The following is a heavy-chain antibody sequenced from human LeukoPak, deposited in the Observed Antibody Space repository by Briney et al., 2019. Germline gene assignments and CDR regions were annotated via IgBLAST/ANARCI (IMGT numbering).Heavy chain of an antibody. CDR2: IYTSGST. CDR3: ARVGLSRYYFDY. J-gene: IGHJ4*02. Sequence: SETLSLTCTVSGGSISSHYWSWIRQPAGKGLEWIGRIYTSGSTNHNPSLKSRVTISVDRSKNQFSLKLSSVTAADTAVYYCARVGLSRYYFDYWGQGTLVTVSS. D-gene: IGHD3-16*01. CDR1: GGSISSHY. V-gene: IGHV4-4*07.